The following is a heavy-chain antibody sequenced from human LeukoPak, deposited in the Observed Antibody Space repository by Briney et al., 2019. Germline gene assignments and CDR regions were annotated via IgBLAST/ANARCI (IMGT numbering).Heavy chain of an antibody. CDR1: GYTFSDYS. Sequence: ASVKVSCKASGYTFSDYSVNWVRQAPGQWLEWMGRINPKTGGRVYAQKFRGRVTMTRDTSITTAYMELSSLRSDDTAVYYCTREAFTYGLGYYFEFWGQGTLVTVSS. CDR2: INPKTGGR. D-gene: IGHD3-10*01. J-gene: IGHJ4*02. CDR3: TREAFTYGLGYYFEF. V-gene: IGHV1-2*02.